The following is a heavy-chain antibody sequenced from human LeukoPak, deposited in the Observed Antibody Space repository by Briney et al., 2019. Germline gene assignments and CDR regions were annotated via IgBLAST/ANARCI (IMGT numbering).Heavy chain of an antibody. CDR1: GGSISSGSYY. D-gene: IGHD3-22*01. J-gene: IGHJ4*02. CDR3: ARDLWKGHDSSPVGY. V-gene: IGHV4-61*02. CDR2: IYTSGST. Sequence: SETLSLTCTVSGGSISSGSYYWSWIRQPAGKGLEWIGRIYTSGSTNYNPSLKSRFTISVDTSKNQFTLKLSSVTAADTAVYYCARDLWKGHDSSPVGYWGQGTLVTVSS.